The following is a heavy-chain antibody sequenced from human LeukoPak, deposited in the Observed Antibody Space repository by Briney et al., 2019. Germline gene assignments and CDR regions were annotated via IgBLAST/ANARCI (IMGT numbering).Heavy chain of an antibody. Sequence: GGSLRLSCAASGFTFSSYAMSWVRQAPGKGLEWVSAISGSGGSTYYADSVKGRFTISRDNSKNTLCLQMNSLRAEDTAVYYCAKRKDHYYDSSGYVDYFDYWGQGTLVTVSS. CDR1: GFTFSSYA. D-gene: IGHD3-22*01. CDR3: AKRKDHYYDSSGYVDYFDY. CDR2: ISGSGGST. J-gene: IGHJ4*02. V-gene: IGHV3-23*01.